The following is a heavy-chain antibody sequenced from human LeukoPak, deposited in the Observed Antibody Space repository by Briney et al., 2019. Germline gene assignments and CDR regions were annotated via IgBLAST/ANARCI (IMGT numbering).Heavy chain of an antibody. CDR2: IRYDGSNK. J-gene: IGHJ4*02. CDR1: GFTFSSYG. CDR3: AKAGGSGGSCYSLGGY. D-gene: IGHD2-15*01. Sequence: GGSLRLSCAASGFTFSSYGMHWVRQVPGKGLEWVAFIRYDGSNKYYADSVKGRFTISRDNSKNTLYLQMNSLRAEDTAVYYCAKAGGSGGSCYSLGGYWGQGTLVTVSS. V-gene: IGHV3-30*02.